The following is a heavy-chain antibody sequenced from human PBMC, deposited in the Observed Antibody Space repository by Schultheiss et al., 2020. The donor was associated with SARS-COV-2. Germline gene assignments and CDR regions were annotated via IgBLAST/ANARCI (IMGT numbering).Heavy chain of an antibody. D-gene: IGHD6-19*01. CDR2: IYYSGST. V-gene: IGHV4-39*07. Sequence: SETLSLTCTVSGSSISTSSYYWGWIRQSPGKGLEWIGYIYYSGSTYYNPSLKSRVTISVDTSKNTFSLKLSSVTAADTAVYYCARRTGAAVADSIDYWGQGTLVTVSS. CDR1: GSSISTSSYY. CDR3: ARRTGAAVADSIDY. J-gene: IGHJ4*02.